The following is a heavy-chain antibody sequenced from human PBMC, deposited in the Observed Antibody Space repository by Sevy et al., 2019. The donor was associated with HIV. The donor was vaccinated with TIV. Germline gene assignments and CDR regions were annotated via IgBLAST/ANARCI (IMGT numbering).Heavy chain of an antibody. V-gene: IGHV1-24*01. D-gene: IGHD3-3*01. Sequence: ASVKVSCKVSGYTLTELSMHWVRQAPGKGLEWMGGFDPEDGETIYAQKFQGRVTMTEDTSTETAYMELSSLRSEDTAVYYCATGGWNYYYYMDVWGKGTTVTVSS. J-gene: IGHJ6*03. CDR1: GYTLTELS. CDR3: ATGGWNYYYYMDV. CDR2: FDPEDGET.